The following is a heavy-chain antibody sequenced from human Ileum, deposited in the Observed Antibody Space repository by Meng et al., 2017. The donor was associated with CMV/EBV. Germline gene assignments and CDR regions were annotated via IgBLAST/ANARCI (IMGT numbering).Heavy chain of an antibody. CDR1: GDNSIGYY. Sequence: GDNSIGYYMHWVRQAPGQGLQWMGRIDPISGGTNYPQEFQGRVTMTGDTSVSTAYMDLHSLRSDDTAVYFCTREKTGFGGPRFDYWGQGTLVTVSS. CDR2: IDPISGGT. J-gene: IGHJ4*02. CDR3: TREKTGFGGPRFDY. D-gene: IGHD3-16*01. V-gene: IGHV1-2*06.